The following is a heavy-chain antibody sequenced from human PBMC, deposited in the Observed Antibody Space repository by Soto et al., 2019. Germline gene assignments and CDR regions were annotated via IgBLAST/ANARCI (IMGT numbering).Heavy chain of an antibody. J-gene: IGHJ3*02. D-gene: IGHD2-2*02. Sequence: EVQLVESGGGLVKPGGSLRLSCAASGFTFSSYSMNWVRQAPGKGLEWVSSISSSSSYIYYADSVKGRFTISRDNAKNSLYLQMNSLRAEDTAVYYCAREGNIVVVPAAINAFDIWGQGTMVTVSS. CDR3: AREGNIVVVPAAINAFDI. CDR2: ISSSSSYI. V-gene: IGHV3-21*01. CDR1: GFTFSSYS.